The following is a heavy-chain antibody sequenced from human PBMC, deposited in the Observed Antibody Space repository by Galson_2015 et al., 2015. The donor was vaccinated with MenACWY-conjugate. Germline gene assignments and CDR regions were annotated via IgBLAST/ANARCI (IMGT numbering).Heavy chain of an antibody. CDR3: ARDISMVRGVMGL. CDR1: GGSINTESHY. Sequence: TLSLTCNVSGGSINTESHYWGWIRQSPGRGLEWIGSIYRSGSTNYNPSLKSRVTISVDTSKNQFSLKLTSVTAADTAVYYCARDISMVRGVMGLWGQGTLVTVSS. CDR2: IYRSGST. V-gene: IGHV4-39*07. J-gene: IGHJ4*02. D-gene: IGHD3-10*01.